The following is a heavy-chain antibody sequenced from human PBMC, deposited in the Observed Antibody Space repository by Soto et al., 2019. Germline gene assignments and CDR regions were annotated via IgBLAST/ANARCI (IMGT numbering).Heavy chain of an antibody. CDR2: ISGNGEVI. CDR3: ARDVDADFRTDFDY. D-gene: IGHD4-17*01. V-gene: IGHV3-11*01. J-gene: IGHJ4*02. CDR1: GFTCGDYC. Sequence: GGSQRVSWAAAGFTCGDYCRHWILRAPGKGLEWISYISGNGEVIQYAASARGRFTISRDNAENSVYLEMESLRDEDTALYYCARDVDADFRTDFDYWGRGTLVTVSS.